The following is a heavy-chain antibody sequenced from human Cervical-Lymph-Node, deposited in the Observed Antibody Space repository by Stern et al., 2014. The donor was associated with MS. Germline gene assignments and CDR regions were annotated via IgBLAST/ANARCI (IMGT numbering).Heavy chain of an antibody. CDR3: AKDRLFCSGGGCYAMDV. Sequence: VQLVESGGGVVQPGRSLSLSCAASGFALRSYGMHWVRQAPGKGLEWVAVISNDGNEKYYADSVKGRFTISRDNSKNTLSLQMNRLKTEDTAVYYCAKDRLFCSGGGCYAMDVWGQGTTVTVSS. CDR2: ISNDGNEK. D-gene: IGHD2-15*01. J-gene: IGHJ6*02. CDR1: GFALRSYG. V-gene: IGHV3-30*18.